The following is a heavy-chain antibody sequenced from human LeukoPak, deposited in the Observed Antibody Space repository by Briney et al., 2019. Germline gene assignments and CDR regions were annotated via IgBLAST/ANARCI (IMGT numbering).Heavy chain of an antibody. D-gene: IGHD1-26*01. CDR2: IFYTGST. J-gene: IGHJ3*02. V-gene: IGHV4-59*01. CDR1: GGSISSYY. CDR3: ARDRSGSHVFDI. Sequence: SETLSLTCTVSGGSISSYYWSWIRQPPGKGLEWIGYIFYTGSTNYNPSLKSRVTISVDTSKDQFSLKLSSVAAADTAVYYCARDRSGSHVFDIWGQGTTVTVSS.